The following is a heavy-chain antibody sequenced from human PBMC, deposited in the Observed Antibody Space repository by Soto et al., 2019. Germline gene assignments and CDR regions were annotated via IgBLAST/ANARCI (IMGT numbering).Heavy chain of an antibody. J-gene: IGHJ4*02. CDR1: GFTVSNNY. Sequence: EVQLVESGGGLIQPGGSLRLSCAVSGFTVSNNYMSWVRQAPGKGLEGVSVIYSGGYTAYGDSVKGRFTISRDNSKNTLYLKRNGLGAADPAVYDWGTRAGGGGYWGQGTLVTVSS. CDR2: IYSGGYT. D-gene: IGHD3-10*01. V-gene: IGHV3-53*01. CDR3: GTRAGGGGY.